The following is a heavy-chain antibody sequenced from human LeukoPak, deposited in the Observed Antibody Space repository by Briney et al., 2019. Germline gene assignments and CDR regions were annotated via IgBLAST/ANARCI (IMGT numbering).Heavy chain of an antibody. CDR1: GFTFDDYA. D-gene: IGHD3-16*01. Sequence: GGSLRLSCAASGFTFDDYAMHWVRQAPGKGLEWVSGISWNSGSIDYADSVKGRFTISRDNAKKSLYLQMNSLRVEDTAVYYCAKQNARGGTYEPVTVWGQAALVTVSS. CDR2: ISWNSGSI. CDR3: AKQNARGGTYEPVTV. V-gene: IGHV3-9*01. J-gene: IGHJ4*02.